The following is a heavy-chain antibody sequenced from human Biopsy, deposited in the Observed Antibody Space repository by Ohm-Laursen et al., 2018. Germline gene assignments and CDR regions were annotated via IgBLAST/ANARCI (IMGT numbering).Heavy chain of an antibody. CDR2: IWYDGSSQ. V-gene: IGHV3-33*01. Sequence: SLRLSCAASGFTFSDYGMHWVRQAPGKGLEWVALIWYDGSSQYYADSVKGRFTISRDNSKNTLYLQMNSLSADDTAVYYCARDNAPDYETAWFDPWGQGTLVTVSS. CDR1: GFTFSDYG. J-gene: IGHJ5*02. D-gene: IGHD4/OR15-4a*01. CDR3: ARDNAPDYETAWFDP.